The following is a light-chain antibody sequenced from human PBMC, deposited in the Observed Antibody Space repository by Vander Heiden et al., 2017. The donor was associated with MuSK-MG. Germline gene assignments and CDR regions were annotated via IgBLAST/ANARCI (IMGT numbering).Light chain of an antibody. CDR3: QQSYSTVT. J-gene: IGKJ1*01. CDR2: AAS. V-gene: IGKV1-39*01. Sequence: DIQMTQSPSSLSASVGDRVTITCRASQSISSYLNWYQHKPGKAPKLLIYAASRLQSGVPSRFSGSGSGTDFTLTISSLQPEDFATYYCQQSYSTVTFGQGTKVEIK. CDR1: QSISSY.